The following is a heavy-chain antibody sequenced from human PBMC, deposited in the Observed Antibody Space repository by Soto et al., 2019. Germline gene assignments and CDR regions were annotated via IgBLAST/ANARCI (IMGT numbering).Heavy chain of an antibody. CDR3: ARGLGANGLDV. J-gene: IGHJ6*02. D-gene: IGHD3-16*01. V-gene: IGHV1-18*04. CDR2: ISTYSGST. CDR1: GYKFITYG. Sequence: ASVKVSCKASGYKFITYGITWVRQAPGQGLEWMGGISTYSGSTDYAQSLQDRVTMTTDTSTSTVYMELGSLRSDDTAVYYCARGLGANGLDVWGQGTAVTVSS.